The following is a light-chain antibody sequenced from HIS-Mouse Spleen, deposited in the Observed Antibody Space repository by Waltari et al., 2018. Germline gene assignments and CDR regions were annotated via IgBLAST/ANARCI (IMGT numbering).Light chain of an antibody. Sequence: EIVLTQSPATLSLSPGERATLSCRASQSVSSYLAWYQQKPGQAPRLLIYDASNRATGIPARFSGSGAGTDVTLTISSLEPEDFAVYYCQQRSNWPLTFGGGTK. CDR1: QSVSSY. CDR3: QQRSNWPLT. V-gene: IGKV3-11*01. CDR2: DAS. J-gene: IGKJ4*01.